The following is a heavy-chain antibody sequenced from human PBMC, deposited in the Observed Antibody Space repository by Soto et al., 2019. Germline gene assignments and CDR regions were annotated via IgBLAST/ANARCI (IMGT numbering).Heavy chain of an antibody. CDR1: GGTFSIYA. J-gene: IGHJ4*02. D-gene: IGHD3-22*01. CDR3: ARTGPYYYDSSGYYYFEN. Sequence: GASVKVCCKASGGTFSIYAISWVRQAPGQGLEWMGGIIPIFGTANYAQKFQGRATITADESTRTAYMELSSLRSEDTAVYYCARTGPYYYDSSGYYYFENWAQGTLVTVLL. CDR2: IIPIFGTA. V-gene: IGHV1-69*13.